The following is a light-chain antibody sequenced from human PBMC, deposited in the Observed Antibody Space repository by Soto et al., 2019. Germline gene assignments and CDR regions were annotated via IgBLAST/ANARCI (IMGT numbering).Light chain of an antibody. CDR2: GAS. CDR3: QQRSNWIT. Sequence: EIVLTQSPATLSLSPGERATLSFRASQSVSSYLAWYQQKPGQAPRLLIYGASSRATGIPDRFSGSGSGTDFTLTISSLEPEDFAVYYCQQRSNWITFGQGTRLEI. J-gene: IGKJ5*01. CDR1: QSVSSY. V-gene: IGKV3-11*01.